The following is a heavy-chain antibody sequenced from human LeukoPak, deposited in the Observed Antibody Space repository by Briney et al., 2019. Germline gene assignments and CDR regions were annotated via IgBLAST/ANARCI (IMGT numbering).Heavy chain of an antibody. CDR3: ASYDILTVYSYYFDY. D-gene: IGHD3-9*01. Sequence: SETLSLTCTVSGGSISSGDYYWRWIRQPPGKGLEWIGYIYYSGSTYYNPSLKSRVTISVDTSKNQFSLKLSSVTAADTAVYYCASYDILTVYSYYFDYWGQGTLVTVSS. CDR2: IYYSGST. V-gene: IGHV4-30-4*01. J-gene: IGHJ4*02. CDR1: GGSISSGDYY.